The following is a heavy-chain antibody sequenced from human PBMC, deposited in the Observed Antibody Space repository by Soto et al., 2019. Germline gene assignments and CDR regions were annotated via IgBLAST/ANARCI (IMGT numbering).Heavy chain of an antibody. CDR2: INTNSADT. Sequence: SAVKVSCQCSRYSLTQYYIHWVRHPAGQGLECMRWINTNSADTNYAQKCQGRVTMNRSTSLSTAYMKPSSLRSDDTAVYYCATSYSYVHYWGQGTLVTVSS. D-gene: IGHD5-18*01. J-gene: IGHJ4*02. CDR1: RYSLTQYY. V-gene: IGHV1-2*02. CDR3: ATSYSYVHY.